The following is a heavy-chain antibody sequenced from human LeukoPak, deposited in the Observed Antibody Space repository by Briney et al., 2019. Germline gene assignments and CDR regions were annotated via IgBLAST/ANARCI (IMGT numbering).Heavy chain of an antibody. J-gene: IGHJ6*02. CDR1: GFTFSSYA. CDR2: VTGSGGGT. Sequence: GGSLRLSYEASGFTFSSYAMIWVRQAPGKGLEWVSAVTGSGGGTQYADSVKGRFTISRDNAKNSLYLQMNSLRAEDTALYYCAKDITAMVPYGMDVWGQGTTVTVSS. CDR3: AKDITAMVPYGMDV. V-gene: IGHV3-23*01. D-gene: IGHD5-18*01.